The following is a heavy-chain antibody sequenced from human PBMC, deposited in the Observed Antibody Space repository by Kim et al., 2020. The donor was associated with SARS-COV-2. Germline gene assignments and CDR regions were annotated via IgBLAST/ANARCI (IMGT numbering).Heavy chain of an antibody. V-gene: IGHV5-51*01. D-gene: IGHD3-16*02. CDR3: ARKGYPLPYFDY. J-gene: IGHJ4*02. Sequence: RYSPSFPGQVTISADKSISTAYLQWSSLKASDSAMYYCARKGYPLPYFDYWGQGTLVTVSS.